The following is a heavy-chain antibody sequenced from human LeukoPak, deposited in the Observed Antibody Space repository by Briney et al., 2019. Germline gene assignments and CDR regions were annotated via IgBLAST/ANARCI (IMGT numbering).Heavy chain of an antibody. V-gene: IGHV3-30*02. J-gene: IGHJ3*02. Sequence: PGGFLRLSCAASGFTFSSYGMHWVRQAPGKGLEWVAFIRYDGSNKYYADSVKGRFTISRDNSKNTLYLQMNSLRAEDTAVYYCAKEGPVRYAFDIWGQGTMVTVSS. CDR3: AKEGPVRYAFDI. CDR1: GFTFSSYG. D-gene: IGHD5-18*01. CDR2: IRYDGSNK.